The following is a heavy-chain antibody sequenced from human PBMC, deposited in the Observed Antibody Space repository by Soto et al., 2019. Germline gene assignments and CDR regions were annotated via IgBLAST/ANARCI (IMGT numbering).Heavy chain of an antibody. CDR3: VRSGDSWLDYDNGMDV. V-gene: IGHV1-18*01. J-gene: IGHJ6*02. D-gene: IGHD5-12*01. CDR2: IRGFNDNT. CDR1: GYTFSDHG. Sequence: QVHLVQSGAEVKKPGASVKVSCEASGYTFSDHGITWLRQAPGQGLEGMGWIRGFNDNTNYAQKFQGRVTMTRDTSASTAYMELKSLTSEDTAVYDCVRSGDSWLDYDNGMDVWGQGTTGTVS.